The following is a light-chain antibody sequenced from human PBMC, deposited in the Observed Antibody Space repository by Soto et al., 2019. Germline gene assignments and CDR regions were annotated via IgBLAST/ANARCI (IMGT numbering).Light chain of an antibody. J-gene: IGKJ1*01. V-gene: IGKV1-39*01. CDR3: QQSYSHLPWT. CDR2: TAS. CDR1: QSISTY. Sequence: DIQMTQSPASLSASVGDRVIITCRASQSISTYLNWYQQKPGKAPKLLIYTASSLQSGVPSRFSGSGSGTDFTLTISSLQPEDFATYYCQQSYSHLPWTFGQGTKVDIK.